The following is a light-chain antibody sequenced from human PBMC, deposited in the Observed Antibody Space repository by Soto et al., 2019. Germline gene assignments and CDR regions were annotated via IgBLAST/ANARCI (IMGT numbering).Light chain of an antibody. Sequence: QSALLQLPSRSGSPGQPVPISCTGTSRTVGGYNYVSWYHQHQGKAPKLMIYEVSKRPSRVPDRFSGSKSGNTASLTVSGLQAEDEADYYCSSYAGSNNFRVFGGGTKLTVL. CDR2: EVS. V-gene: IGLV2-8*01. CDR3: SSYAGSNNFRV. CDR1: SRTVGGYNY. J-gene: IGLJ2*01.